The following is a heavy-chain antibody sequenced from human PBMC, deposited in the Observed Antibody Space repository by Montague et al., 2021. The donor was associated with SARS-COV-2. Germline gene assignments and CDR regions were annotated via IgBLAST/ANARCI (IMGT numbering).Heavy chain of an antibody. CDR2: IYSGGST. J-gene: IGHJ6*02. CDR3: ARGEQQQLNFYYYYYYGMDV. Sequence: SLRLSCAASGFTVSSNYMSWVRQAPGKGLEWVSVIYSGGSTYYAXXVKGRFTITRDNSKNTPYLQMNSLRAEDTAVYYCARGEQQQLNFYYYYYYGMDVWGQGTTVTVSS. V-gene: IGHV3-53*01. D-gene: IGHD6-13*01. CDR1: GFTVSSNY.